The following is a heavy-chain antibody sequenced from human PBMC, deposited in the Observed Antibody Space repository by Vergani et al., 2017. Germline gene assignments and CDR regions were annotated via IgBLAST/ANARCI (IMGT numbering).Heavy chain of an antibody. CDR3: ARDQLGIRVVPYYYYGMDV. CDR1: GGSFSGYY. J-gene: IGHJ6*02. D-gene: IGHD3-3*01. Sequence: QVQLQQWGAGLLKPSETLSLTCAVYGGSFSGYYWSWIRQPPGKGLEWIGEINHSGSTNYNPSLKSRVTISVDTSKNQFSLKLSSVTAADTAVYYCARDQLGIRVVPYYYYGMDVWGQGTTVTVSS. V-gene: IGHV4-34*01. CDR2: INHSGST.